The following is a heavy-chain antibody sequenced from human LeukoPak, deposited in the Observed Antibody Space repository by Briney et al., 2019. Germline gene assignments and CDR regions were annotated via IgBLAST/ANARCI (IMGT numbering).Heavy chain of an antibody. Sequence: SETLSLTCTVSGGSISSYYWSWIRQPPGKGLEWIGYIYYSGSTNYNPSLKSRVTISVDTSKNQFSLKLSPVTAADTAVYYCARVGAAAGTCCCFDPWGQGTLVTVSS. CDR3: ARVGAAAGTCCCFDP. V-gene: IGHV4-59*01. CDR2: IYYSGST. J-gene: IGHJ5*02. CDR1: GGSISSYY. D-gene: IGHD6-13*01.